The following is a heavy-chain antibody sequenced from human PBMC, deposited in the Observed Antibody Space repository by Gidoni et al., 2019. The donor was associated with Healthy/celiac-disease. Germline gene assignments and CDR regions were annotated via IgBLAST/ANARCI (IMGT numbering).Heavy chain of an antibody. J-gene: IGHJ6*03. V-gene: IGHV4-59*01. D-gene: IGHD2-2*01. CDR2: IYYSGST. CDR3: ARAGSTRSIVTDYYYYIDV. Sequence: QVQLQESGPGLVKPSETLSLTCTVSGGSISSYYWSWIRQAPGKGLEWIGYIYYSGSTNYNPALKSRVTISVDTPKNQFSLKLSSVTAADTAVYYCARAGSTRSIVTDYYYYIDVWGKGTTVTVSS. CDR1: GGSISSYY.